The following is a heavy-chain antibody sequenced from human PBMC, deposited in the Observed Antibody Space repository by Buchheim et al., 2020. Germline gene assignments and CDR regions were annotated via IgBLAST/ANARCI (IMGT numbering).Heavy chain of an antibody. Sequence: QVQLVESGGGVVQPGRSLRLSCAASGFTFSSYGMHWVRQAPGKGLEWVAVISYDGSNKYYADSVKGRFTISRDNSKNTLYLQMNSLRAEDTAVYYCAKVYSGWYYFDYWGQETL. V-gene: IGHV3-30*18. CDR3: AKVYSGWYYFDY. D-gene: IGHD6-19*01. J-gene: IGHJ4*02. CDR1: GFTFSSYG. CDR2: ISYDGSNK.